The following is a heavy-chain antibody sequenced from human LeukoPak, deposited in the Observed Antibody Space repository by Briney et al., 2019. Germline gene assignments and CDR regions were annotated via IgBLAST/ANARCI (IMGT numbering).Heavy chain of an antibody. D-gene: IGHD3-22*01. CDR1: GLTVSSNY. CDR2: IYSGGST. CDR3: ARYYYDSSGYPYYFDY. J-gene: IGHJ4*02. V-gene: IGHV3-53*01. Sequence: GGSLRLSCAPSGLTVSSNYMSWVRQAPGKGLEWVSVIYSGGSTYYADSVKGRFTIFRDNSKNTVYLQMNSLRAEDTALYYCARYYYDSSGYPYYFDYWAREPWSPSRQ.